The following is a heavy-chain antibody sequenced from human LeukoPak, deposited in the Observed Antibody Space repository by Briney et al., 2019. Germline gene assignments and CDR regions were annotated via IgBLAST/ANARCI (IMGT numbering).Heavy chain of an antibody. V-gene: IGHV1-24*01. Sequence: ASVKVSCKVSGYTLTELSMHWVRQAPGKGLEWMGGFDPEDGETIYAQKFQGRVTMTEVTSTDTAYMELSSLRSEDTAVYYCATGVVVVADDYFDYWGQGTLVTVSS. D-gene: IGHD2-15*01. CDR3: ATGVVVVADDYFDY. CDR2: FDPEDGET. J-gene: IGHJ4*02. CDR1: GYTLTELS.